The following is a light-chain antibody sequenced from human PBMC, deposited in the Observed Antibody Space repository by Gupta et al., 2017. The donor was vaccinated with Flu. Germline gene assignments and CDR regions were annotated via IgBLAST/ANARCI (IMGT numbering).Light chain of an antibody. Sequence: EIELTQSPATLSLSPGERATLSCRASQSVSTYLAWYQKKPGQAPRLLIYDASNRDTGIPARFSGSGCGTNFTLTISSREPEDFAVYYCQKRSNWPPYTFGQGTTLEIK. CDR3: QKRSNWPPYT. CDR1: QSVSTY. V-gene: IGKV3-11*01. J-gene: IGKJ2*01. CDR2: DAS.